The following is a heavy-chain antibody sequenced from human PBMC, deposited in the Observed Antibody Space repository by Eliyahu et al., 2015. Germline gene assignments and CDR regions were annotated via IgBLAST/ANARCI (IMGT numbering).Heavy chain of an antibody. D-gene: IGHD6-13*01. CDR2: IYYSGST. CDR1: GDSVSXDXSY. Sequence: QVXLQESGPGLVKPSQTLXLTCTVPGDSVSXDXSYWSWIRQHPGKGLEWIGYIYYSGSTYYNPSLKSRATISVDRSKNQFSLKLTSVTAADTAVYYCVRENPPTGSHDAFDIWGQGTMVTVSS. J-gene: IGHJ3*02. V-gene: IGHV4-31*03. CDR3: VRENPPTGSHDAFDI.